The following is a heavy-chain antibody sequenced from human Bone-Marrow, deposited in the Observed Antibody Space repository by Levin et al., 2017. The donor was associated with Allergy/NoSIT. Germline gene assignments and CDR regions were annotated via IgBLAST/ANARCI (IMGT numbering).Heavy chain of an antibody. CDR3: AREYSSSSGRSFDY. Sequence: LSLTCAASGFTFRSYWMHWVRQAPGKGLVWVSRISTEGSSTTDADSVKGRFTISRDNAKNTLFLQMNSLRAEDTAVYYCAREYSSSSGRSFDYWGQGTLVTVSS. CDR1: GFTFRSYW. D-gene: IGHD6-6*01. V-gene: IGHV3-74*01. CDR2: ISTEGSST. J-gene: IGHJ4*02.